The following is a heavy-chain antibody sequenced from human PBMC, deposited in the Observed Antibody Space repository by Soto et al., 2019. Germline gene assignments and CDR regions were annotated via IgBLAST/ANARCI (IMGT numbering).Heavy chain of an antibody. J-gene: IGHJ4*02. D-gene: IGHD3-22*01. V-gene: IGHV1-69*13. CDR3: ARGRGTMIVVVPRGPFDY. CDR1: GGTFSSYA. CDR2: IIPIFGTA. Sequence: ASVKVSCKASGGTFSSYAISWVRQAPGQGLEWMGGIIPIFGTANYAQKFQGRVTITADESTSTAYMELSSLRSEDTAVYYCARGRGTMIVVVPRGPFDYWGQGTLVTVSS.